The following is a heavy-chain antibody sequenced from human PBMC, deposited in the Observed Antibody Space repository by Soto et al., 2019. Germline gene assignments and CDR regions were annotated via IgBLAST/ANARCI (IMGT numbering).Heavy chain of an antibody. CDR1: GFTFNNYA. J-gene: IGHJ3*02. V-gene: IGHV3-23*01. D-gene: IGHD6-25*01. CDR2: ISGNGGGA. CDR3: AKHRSMTASSAFDI. Sequence: EVQLLESGGGLVQPGGSLRLSCAASGFTFNNYAMSWVRQAPGKGLEWVSAISGNGGGADYADSVKGRFTIPRDNSKNTLHMQMNSLRAEDTALYYCAKHRSMTASSAFDIWGQGTMVAVSS.